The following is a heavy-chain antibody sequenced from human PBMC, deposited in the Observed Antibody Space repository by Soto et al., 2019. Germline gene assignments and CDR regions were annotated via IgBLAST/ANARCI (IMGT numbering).Heavy chain of an antibody. CDR3: TRHGPGDYFLFDP. V-gene: IGHV3-74*01. D-gene: IGHD4-17*01. CDR1: VFTFISFW. J-gene: IGHJ5*02. CDR2: ASPDGTST. Sequence: GWSLRLACAASVFTFISFWMHWVRQAPGKGLEWVSRASPDGTSTSYADSVKGRFTITRDNAKNALYMQMNSLRAEDTAVYYCTRHGPGDYFLFDPWGQGTLVTVSS.